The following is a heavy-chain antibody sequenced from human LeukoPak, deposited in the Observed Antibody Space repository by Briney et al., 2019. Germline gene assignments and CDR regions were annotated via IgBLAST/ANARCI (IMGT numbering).Heavy chain of an antibody. J-gene: IGHJ2*01. CDR2: IYSDGST. CDR3: TREKSVIVPSSYYYFDL. CDR1: GFNVSTNY. D-gene: IGHD2-2*01. V-gene: IGHV3-53*01. Sequence: GGSLRLFCAASGFNVSTNYMSWVRQAPGKGLEWVSLIYSDGSTYFADSVKGRFFISRDNSKNTLYLQMNSVRADDAAVYFCTREKSVIVPSSYYYFDLWGRGTLVTVSS.